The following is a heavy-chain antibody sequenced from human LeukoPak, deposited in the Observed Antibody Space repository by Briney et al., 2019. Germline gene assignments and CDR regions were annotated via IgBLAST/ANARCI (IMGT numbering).Heavy chain of an antibody. D-gene: IGHD5-24*01. J-gene: IGHJ4*02. V-gene: IGHV4-39*01. CDR3: ASLGGGYNGGY. CDR1: GGSISSSGYF. Sequence: KASETLSLTCTVSGGSISSSGYFWGWIRQPPGKGLEWIGSIYYSGSTYYNSSLKSRVTISIDTSKNQFSLKLSSVTAADTAVYFCASLGGGYNGGYWGQGTLVTVSS. CDR2: IYYSGST.